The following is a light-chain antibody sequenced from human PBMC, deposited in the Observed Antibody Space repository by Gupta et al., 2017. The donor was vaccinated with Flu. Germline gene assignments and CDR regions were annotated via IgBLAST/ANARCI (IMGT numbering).Light chain of an antibody. CDR3: ISYAGSNNLL. J-gene: IGLJ2*01. CDR2: EVT. Sequence: QSALTQPPSASGSPGQSVAISCTGTSSDVGGYNYVSWYQQHPGKAPKLMMYEVTKRPSGVPDRFSGSKSGTTASLTVSGLQAEDEADYYCISYAGSNNLLFGGGTKLTVL. V-gene: IGLV2-8*01. CDR1: SSDVGGYNY.